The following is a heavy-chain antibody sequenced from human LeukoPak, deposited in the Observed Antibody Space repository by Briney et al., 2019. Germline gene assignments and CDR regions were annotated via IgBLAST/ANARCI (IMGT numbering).Heavy chain of an antibody. CDR1: GFTFSGSA. CDR3: TSGSPARPNWFDP. D-gene: IGHD1-26*01. J-gene: IGHJ5*02. V-gene: IGHV3-73*01. Sequence: GGSLRLSCAASGFTFSGSAMHWVRQASGKGLEWVGRIRSKANSYATAYAASMKGRFTISRDDSKNTAYLQMNSLKTEDTAVYYCTSGSPARPNWFDPWGQGTLVTVSS. CDR2: IRSKANSYAT.